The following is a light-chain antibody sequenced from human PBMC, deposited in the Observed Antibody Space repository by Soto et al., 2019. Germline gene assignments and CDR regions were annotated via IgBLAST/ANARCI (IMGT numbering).Light chain of an antibody. J-gene: IGLJ1*01. Sequence: QSALTQPRSVSGSPGQSVTISCTGTSSDVGGYNYVSWYQQHPGQAPKLMIYDVTKRPSGVPDRFSGSRSGNTASLTISGLQAEDEADYYCCSYGGNFLNVFGTGTKLTVL. V-gene: IGLV2-11*01. CDR3: CSYGGNFLNV. CDR2: DVT. CDR1: SSDVGGYNY.